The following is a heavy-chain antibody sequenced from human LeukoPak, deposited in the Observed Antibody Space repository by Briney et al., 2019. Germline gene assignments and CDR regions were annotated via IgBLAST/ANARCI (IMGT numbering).Heavy chain of an antibody. Sequence: PGGSLRLSCAASGFTFSNYGMNWVRQAPGKGLEWLSGISPRGGGTYYADSVKGRFTISRDNSKNTLYLQMNSLRAEDTAVYYCARGMATHSGRDFDYWGQGTLVTVSS. D-gene: IGHD5-24*01. V-gene: IGHV3-23*01. CDR2: ISPRGGGT. J-gene: IGHJ4*02. CDR1: GFTFSNYG. CDR3: ARGMATHSGRDFDY.